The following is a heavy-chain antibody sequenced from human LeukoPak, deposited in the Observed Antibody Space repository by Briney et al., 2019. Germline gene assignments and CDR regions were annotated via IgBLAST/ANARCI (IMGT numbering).Heavy chain of an antibody. Sequence: SESLSLTCTVSGGSISSYYWSWIRQPPGKGLEWIGYIYYSGSTNYNPSLKSRVTISVDTSKNQFSLKLSSVTAADTAVYYCARDTVTRPLDYWGQGTLVTVSS. CDR2: IYYSGST. V-gene: IGHV4-59*01. J-gene: IGHJ4*02. CDR3: ARDTVTRPLDY. D-gene: IGHD4-17*01. CDR1: GGSISSYY.